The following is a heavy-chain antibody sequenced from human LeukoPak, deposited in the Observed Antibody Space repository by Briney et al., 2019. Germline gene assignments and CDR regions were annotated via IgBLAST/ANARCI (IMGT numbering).Heavy chain of an antibody. CDR3: AIDYGSGSYSNWFDP. Sequence: PSETLSLTCTVSGGSISSYYWSWIRQPPGKGLEWIGYIYYSGSTNYNPSLKSRVTISVDTSKNQFSLKLSSVTAADTAVYYCAIDYGSGSYSNWFDPWGQGTLVTVSS. D-gene: IGHD3-10*01. J-gene: IGHJ5*02. CDR1: GGSISSYY. V-gene: IGHV4-59*12. CDR2: IYYSGST.